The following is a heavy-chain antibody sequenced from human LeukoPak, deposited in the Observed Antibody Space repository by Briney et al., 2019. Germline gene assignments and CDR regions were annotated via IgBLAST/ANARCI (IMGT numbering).Heavy chain of an antibody. CDR3: ARDRVAISVAGFDS. Sequence: SVKVSCEASGGSFNSYILSWVRQAPGQGLEWMGRITPLLHKADYAQKFQGRITITADSSTSTAYMELSSLRSDDTAVYYCARDRVAISVAGFDSWGQGTLVIVSS. V-gene: IGHV1-69*08. CDR2: ITPLLHKA. J-gene: IGHJ5*01. CDR1: GGSFNSYI. D-gene: IGHD6-19*01.